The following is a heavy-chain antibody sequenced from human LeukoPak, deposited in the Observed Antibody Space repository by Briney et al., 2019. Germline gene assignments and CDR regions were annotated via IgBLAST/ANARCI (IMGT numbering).Heavy chain of an antibody. V-gene: IGHV3-30*18. CDR1: GFTFSSYG. Sequence: GGSLRLSCAASGFTFSSYGTHWVRQAPGKGLEWVAVISYDGSNKYYADSVKGRFTISRDNSKNTVYLQMNSLRAEDTAVYYCAKGVRYFDWLWVDAFDIWGQGTMVSVSS. CDR3: AKGVRYFDWLWVDAFDI. CDR2: ISYDGSNK. J-gene: IGHJ3*02. D-gene: IGHD3-9*01.